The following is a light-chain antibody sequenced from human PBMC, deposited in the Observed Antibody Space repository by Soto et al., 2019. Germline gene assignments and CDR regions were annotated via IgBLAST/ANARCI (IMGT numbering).Light chain of an antibody. Sequence: DIKMTQSPSSLSASVGDRVTITCRASQSISSYLNWYQQKPGKAPKLLIYAASSLQSGVPSRFTGSGSGTDFTLTISRLEPEDFAVYYCQQYGSTPTFGQGTKVDI. V-gene: IGKV1-39*01. CDR3: QQYGSTPT. J-gene: IGKJ1*01. CDR2: AAS. CDR1: QSISSY.